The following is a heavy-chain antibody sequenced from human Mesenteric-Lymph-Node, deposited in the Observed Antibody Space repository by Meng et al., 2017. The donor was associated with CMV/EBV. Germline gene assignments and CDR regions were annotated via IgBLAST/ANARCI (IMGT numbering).Heavy chain of an antibody. J-gene: IGHJ6*02. CDR2: MNPNSGNT. D-gene: IGHD2-2*01. V-gene: IGHV1-8*03. CDR3: ARAHCSSTSCYAYYYGMDV. Sequence: ASVKVSCKASGYTFTSYDINWVRQATGQGLEWMGWMNPNSGNTGYAQKFQGRVTITRNTSISTAYVELSSLRSEDTAVYYCARAHCSSTSCYAYYYGMDVWGQGTTVTVSS. CDR1: GYTFTSYD.